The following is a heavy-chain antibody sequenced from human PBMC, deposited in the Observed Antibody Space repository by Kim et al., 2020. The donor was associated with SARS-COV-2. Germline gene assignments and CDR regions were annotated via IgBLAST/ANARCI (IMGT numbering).Heavy chain of an antibody. J-gene: IGHJ4*02. V-gene: IGHV3-74*01. CDR1: GFTFASYW. Sequence: GGSLRLSCAGTGFTFASYWMHWVRQTPGKGLVWVSGINTDGTVTIYTDSVEGRFTISRDTAENTLYLQMNSLRVEDAAFYFCARDKRDKQRDYWGRGTL. D-gene: IGHD6-25*01. CDR2: INTDGTVT. CDR3: ARDKRDKQRDY.